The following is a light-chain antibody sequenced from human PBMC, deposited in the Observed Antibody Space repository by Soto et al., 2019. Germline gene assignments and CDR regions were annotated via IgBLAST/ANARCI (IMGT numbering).Light chain of an antibody. J-gene: IGLJ2*01. CDR1: SSDVGGYTY. CDR2: DVS. V-gene: IGLV2-11*02. CDR3: SSYAGTYTLI. Sequence: QSVLTQPRSVSGSPGQSVTISCTGTSSDVGGYTYVSWYQQHPGKAPKVMIYDVSRRPSGVPDRFSGSKSGNTASLTISGLQTDDEAEYYCSSYAGTYTLIFGGGTKLTVL.